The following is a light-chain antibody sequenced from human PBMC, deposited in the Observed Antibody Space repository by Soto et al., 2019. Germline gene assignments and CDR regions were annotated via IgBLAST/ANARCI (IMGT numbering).Light chain of an antibody. CDR2: GAS. Sequence: IVLKQSPGALSLSPGERATLSCGASQSVSSSYLAWYQQKPGQAPRLLIYGASSRATGIPDRFSGSGSGTDFTLTISSLEPEDFATYYCQHYNSYSEAFGQGTKVDI. J-gene: IGKJ1*01. V-gene: IGKV3-20*01. CDR3: QHYNSYSEA. CDR1: QSVSSSY.